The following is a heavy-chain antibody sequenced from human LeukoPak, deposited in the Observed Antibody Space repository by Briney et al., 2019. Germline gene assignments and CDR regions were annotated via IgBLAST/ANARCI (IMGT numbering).Heavy chain of an antibody. CDR3: ARRAAGTGGVRYFDY. Sequence: SETLSLTCIVSGGPVSTHYWSWSRQPPGKGLEWIGYNDYSGSTNYNPSLKSRVTISVDTSKNQFSLKLNSVTAADTAVYYCARRAAGTGGVRYFDYWGQGTLVTVSS. J-gene: IGHJ4*02. D-gene: IGHD6-13*01. CDR1: GGPVSTHY. V-gene: IGHV4-59*08. CDR2: NDYSGST.